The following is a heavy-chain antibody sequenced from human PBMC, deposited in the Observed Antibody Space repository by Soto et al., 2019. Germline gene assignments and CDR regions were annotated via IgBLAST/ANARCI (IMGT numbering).Heavy chain of an antibody. V-gene: IGHV4-30-2*01. CDR2: IYHSGST. CDR1: NGSVSGGTYS. J-gene: IGHJ4*02. CDR3: ARGKKTGRCTAFDY. Sequence: SETLSLTCTVSNGSVSGGTYSWSWVRQPPGKGLEWIGYIYHSGSTYYNPSLKSRVTISVDRSKNQFSLKLSSVTAADTAVYYCARGKKTGRCTAFDYWGQGTLVTVSS. D-gene: IGHD1-1*01.